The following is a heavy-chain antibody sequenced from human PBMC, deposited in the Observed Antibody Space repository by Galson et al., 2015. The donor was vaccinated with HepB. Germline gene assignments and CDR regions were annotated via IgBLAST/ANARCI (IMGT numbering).Heavy chain of an antibody. D-gene: IGHD5-24*01. V-gene: IGHV3-7*03. CDR1: GFTFSSYW. CDR3: ARCRGMATTPGDI. J-gene: IGHJ3*02. Sequence: SLRLSCAASGFTFSSYWMSWVRQAPGKGLEWVANIKQDGSEKYYVDSVKGRFTISRDNAKNSLYLQMNSLRAEDTAVYYCARCRGMATTPGDIWFQVTVVTVSS. CDR2: IKQDGSEK.